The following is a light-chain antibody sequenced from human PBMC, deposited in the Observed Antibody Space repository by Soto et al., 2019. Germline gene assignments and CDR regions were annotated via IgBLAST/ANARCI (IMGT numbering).Light chain of an antibody. CDR3: QQYGSSPPTLT. CDR2: GAS. CDR1: QSVSSSY. Sequence: EIVLTQSPGTLSLSPGERATLSCRASQSVSSSYLAWYQQKPGQAPRLLIYGASSRATGIPDRFGGSGSGTDFTLTISRLQPEDCAVYYCQQYGSSPPTLTFGGGTKVEIK. V-gene: IGKV3-20*01. J-gene: IGKJ4*01.